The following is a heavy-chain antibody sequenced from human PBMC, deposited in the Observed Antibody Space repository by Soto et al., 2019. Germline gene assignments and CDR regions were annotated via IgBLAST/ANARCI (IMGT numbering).Heavy chain of an antibody. Sequence: LVESGGGIVQPGGSLRLSCVASVFTFSHAWMDWVRPAPGKGLEWVGSIKSISDGETTNYAASVAGRFTISRDDSKNTLFLHVNSLKTEDTGVYYCTRRIAVAGTYYFDYWGQCTLVTVSA. D-gene: IGHD6-19*01. V-gene: IGHV3-15*07. J-gene: IGHJ4*02. CDR3: TRRIAVAGTYYFDY. CDR2: IKSISDGETT. CDR1: VFTFSHAW.